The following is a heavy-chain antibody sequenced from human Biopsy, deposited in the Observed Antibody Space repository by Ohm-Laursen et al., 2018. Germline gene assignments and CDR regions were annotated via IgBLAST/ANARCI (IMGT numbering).Heavy chain of an antibody. CDR3: ARAGRYCSGGGCYSWFDS. Sequence: SLRLSCTASGFSFSDNYMGWVRQAPGKGLEWVGRIRDKANSYTTDYASSVKGRSTISRDDSKNSLYLQMNGLKTEDTALYYCARAGRYCSGGGCYSWFDSWGQGTLVTVSS. CDR2: IRDKANSYTT. CDR1: GFSFSDNY. J-gene: IGHJ5*01. D-gene: IGHD2-15*01. V-gene: IGHV3-72*01.